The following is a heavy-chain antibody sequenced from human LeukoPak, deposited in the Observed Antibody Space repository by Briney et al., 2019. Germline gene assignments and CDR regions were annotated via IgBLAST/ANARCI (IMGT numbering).Heavy chain of an antibody. CDR1: GYTLTELS. V-gene: IGHV1-24*01. Sequence: ASVKVSCKVSGYTLTELSMHWVRQAPGKGLEWMGGFDPEDGETIYAQKFQGRVTMTEDTSTDTAYMELSSLRSEDTAVYYCARGPICSSTSCYRYYYMDVWGKGTTVTVSS. CDR2: FDPEDGET. D-gene: IGHD2-2*01. CDR3: ARGPICSSTSCYRYYYMDV. J-gene: IGHJ6*03.